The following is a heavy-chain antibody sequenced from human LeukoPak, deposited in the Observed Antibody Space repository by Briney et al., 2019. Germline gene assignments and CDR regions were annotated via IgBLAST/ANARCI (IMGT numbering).Heavy chain of an antibody. Sequence: GGSLRLSCAASGFTFRSYGMHWVRQAPGKGLEWVAFIRYGGSNKYYADSVKGRFTISRDNSKNTLYLQMNSLRAEDTAVYYCAKDIAVRATAGFDPWGQGTLVTVSS. CDR1: GFTFRSYG. J-gene: IGHJ5*02. V-gene: IGHV3-30*02. CDR3: AKDIAVRATAGFDP. D-gene: IGHD1-26*01. CDR2: IRYGGSNK.